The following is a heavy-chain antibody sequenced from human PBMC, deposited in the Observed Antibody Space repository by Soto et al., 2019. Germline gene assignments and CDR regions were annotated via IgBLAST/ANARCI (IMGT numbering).Heavy chain of an antibody. CDR1: GGSISSGSYY. J-gene: IGHJ5*02. CDR3: ARSGVRSEATNCFDT. D-gene: IGHD5-12*01. Sequence: ALTCSVSGGSISSGSYYWGWIRQTPGRGLEWIASMYHGGTTYSNPSLKSRVTISVDTSKNQFSLRLTSVTAADAAVYYCARSGVRSEATNCFDTWGQGTLVTVSS. V-gene: IGHV4-39*01. CDR2: MYHGGTT.